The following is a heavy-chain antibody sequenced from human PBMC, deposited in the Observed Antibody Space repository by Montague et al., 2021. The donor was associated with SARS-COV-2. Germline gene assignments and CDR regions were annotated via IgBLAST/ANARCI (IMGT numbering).Heavy chain of an antibody. Sequence: SLRLSCAASGFTFHDYALHWVRQVPGKGLEWVSGISWNSGSIVYGDSVKGRFTISRDNAKNSLYLQMNSLRAEDTALYYCAKDRGYYGSGSYFEYWGQGTLVTVSS. V-gene: IGHV3-9*01. CDR3: AKDRGYYGSGSYFEY. CDR2: ISWNSGSI. D-gene: IGHD3-10*01. CDR1: GFTFHDYA. J-gene: IGHJ4*02.